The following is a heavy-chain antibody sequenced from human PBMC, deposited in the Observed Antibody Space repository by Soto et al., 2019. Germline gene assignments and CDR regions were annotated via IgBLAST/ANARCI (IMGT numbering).Heavy chain of an antibody. Sequence: DVQLVASGGGLIQPGGSLRLSCAALGLTVRGKKYITWVRQAPGKVLEWVSALYDVDGTYYADSAKGRFTISRDNSNNIIYLQMNSLGPDDTAVYYCASWLEREHAYDIWGLGTMVTVSS. V-gene: IGHV3-53*01. CDR3: ASWLEREHAYDI. CDR2: LYDVDGT. CDR1: GLTVRGKKY. D-gene: IGHD1-1*01. J-gene: IGHJ3*02.